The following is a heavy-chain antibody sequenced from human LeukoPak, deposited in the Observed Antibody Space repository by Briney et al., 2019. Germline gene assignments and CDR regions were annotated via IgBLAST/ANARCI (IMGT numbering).Heavy chain of an antibody. J-gene: IGHJ6*03. V-gene: IGHV3-23*01. D-gene: IGHD3-9*01. Sequence: GGSLRLSCAASGFTFSNYAMSWVRQAPGKGLEWVSTISGSGGSTYYADSVKGRFTISRDNSKNTLYLQMNSLRAEDTAVYYCAKDGGEYYDILTGYYPRLYYMDVWGKGTTVTISS. CDR1: GFTFSNYA. CDR2: ISGSGGST. CDR3: AKDGGEYYDILTGYYPRLYYMDV.